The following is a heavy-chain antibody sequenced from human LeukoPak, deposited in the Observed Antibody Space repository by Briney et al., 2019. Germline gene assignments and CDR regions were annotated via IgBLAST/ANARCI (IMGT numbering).Heavy chain of an antibody. CDR3: AKRGVVIRVILVGFHKEAYYFDS. J-gene: IGHJ4*02. D-gene: IGHD3-22*01. Sequence: GGSLRLSCAVSGITLSNYAMSWVRQAPGKGLEWVAGISGSGGGTHYTDSVKGRFTISRDNPKNTLYLQMNNLRAGNTAVYFCAKRGVVIRVILVGFHKEAYYFDSWGQGALVTVSS. V-gene: IGHV3-23*01. CDR2: ISGSGGGT. CDR1: GITLSNYA.